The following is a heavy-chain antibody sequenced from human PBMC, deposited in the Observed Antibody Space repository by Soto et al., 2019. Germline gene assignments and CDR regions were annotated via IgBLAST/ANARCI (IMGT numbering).Heavy chain of an antibody. CDR2: IYDSGST. CDR3: ARQTNSKTFDY. Sequence: QVQLQESGPGLVKPSETLSLTCTVSGGSIRSYYWSWIRQPPGKGLEWIGYIYDSGSTNYNPSLTSRVTISEDTSKNQFSLKLSSVTAADTAVYYCARQTNSKTFDYWGQGILVTVSS. J-gene: IGHJ4*02. CDR1: GGSIRSYY. D-gene: IGHD3-22*01. V-gene: IGHV4-59*08.